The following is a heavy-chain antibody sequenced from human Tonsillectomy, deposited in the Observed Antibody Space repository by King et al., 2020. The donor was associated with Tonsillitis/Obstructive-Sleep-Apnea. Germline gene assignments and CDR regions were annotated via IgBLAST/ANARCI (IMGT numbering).Heavy chain of an antibody. CDR2: INHSGST. D-gene: IGHD1-26*01. Sequence: HVQLQQWGAGLLKPSETLSLTCAVYVGSFSGYYWSGIRQPTGKGLEWIGEINHSGSTNYNPSLKSRVTISVDTSKNQFSLKMSSVTAADTAVYYCARKGARSNAYWGQGTLVTVSS. J-gene: IGHJ4*02. CDR3: ARKGARSNAY. V-gene: IGHV4-34*01. CDR1: VGSFSGYY.